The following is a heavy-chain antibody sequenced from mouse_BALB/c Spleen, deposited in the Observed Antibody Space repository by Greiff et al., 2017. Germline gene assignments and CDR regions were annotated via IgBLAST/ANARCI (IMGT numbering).Heavy chain of an antibody. Sequence: EVQLQQSGAELVRSGASVKLSCTASGFNIKDYYMHWVQQRPEQGLEWIGWIDPENGDTEYAPKFQGKATMTADTSSNTAYLQLSSLTSEDTAVYYCNAYRGWLLPYYYAMDYWGQGTSVTVSS. V-gene: IGHV14-4*02. J-gene: IGHJ4*01. CDR3: NAYRGWLLPYYYAMDY. D-gene: IGHD2-3*01. CDR2: IDPENGDT. CDR1: GFNIKDYY.